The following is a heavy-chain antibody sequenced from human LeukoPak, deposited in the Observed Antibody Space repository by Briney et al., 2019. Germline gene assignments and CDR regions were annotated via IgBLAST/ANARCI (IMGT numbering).Heavy chain of an antibody. V-gene: IGHV3-23*01. J-gene: IGHJ4*02. CDR1: GFTFSSYA. CDR2: ISGSGGST. D-gene: IGHD3-10*01. Sequence: LAGGSLRLSCAASGFTFSSYAMSWVRQAPGKGLEWVSAISGSGGSTYYADSVKGRFTISRDNSKNTLYLQMNSLRAEDTAVYYCAKGEYGSGQPPPSDYWGQGTLVTVSS. CDR3: AKGEYGSGQPPPSDY.